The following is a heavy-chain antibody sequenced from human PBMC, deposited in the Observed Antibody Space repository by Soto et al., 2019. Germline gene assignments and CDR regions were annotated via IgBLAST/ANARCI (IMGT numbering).Heavy chain of an antibody. Sequence: ASVKVSCKTSGYTFTAYGLAWLRQAPGQRPEWMGWVGTNNDNTNYAEKFQGRDTMTTDTSTATTYMELRSLRSDDTAVYYCARELNTDSSAYYSFAYWGQGTLVTVSS. CDR2: VGTNNDNT. CDR3: ARELNTDSSAYYSFAY. V-gene: IGHV1-18*01. CDR1: GYTFTAYG. J-gene: IGHJ4*02. D-gene: IGHD3-22*01.